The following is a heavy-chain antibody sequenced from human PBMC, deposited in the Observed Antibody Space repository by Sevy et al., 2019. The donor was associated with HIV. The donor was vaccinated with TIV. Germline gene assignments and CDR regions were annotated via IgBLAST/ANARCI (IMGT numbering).Heavy chain of an antibody. V-gene: IGHV3-7*01. Sequence: GGSLRLSCAASGFTFSSYGMHWVRQAPGKGLEWVANIKQDGSEKYYVDSVKGRFTISRDNAKNSLYLQMNSLRAEDTAVYYCARDGGRDRVVYYYGMDVWGQGTTVTVSS. CDR3: ARDGGRDRVVYYYGMDV. D-gene: IGHD3-22*01. J-gene: IGHJ6*02. CDR2: IKQDGSEK. CDR1: GFTFSSYG.